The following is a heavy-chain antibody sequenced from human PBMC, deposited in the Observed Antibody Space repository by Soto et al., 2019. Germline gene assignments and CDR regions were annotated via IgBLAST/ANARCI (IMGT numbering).Heavy chain of an antibody. CDR2: ISYDGSNK. D-gene: IGHD6-19*01. J-gene: IGHJ4*02. CDR1: GFTFSSYG. CDR3: TKESSGWYYFDY. V-gene: IGHV3-30*18. Sequence: QVQLVESGGGVVQPGRSLRLSCAASGFTFSSYGMHWVRQAPGKGLEWVAVISYDGSNKYYADSVKGRFTISRDNSKNTRYLQMNSLRAEDTAAYYCTKESSGWYYFDYWGQGTLVTVSS.